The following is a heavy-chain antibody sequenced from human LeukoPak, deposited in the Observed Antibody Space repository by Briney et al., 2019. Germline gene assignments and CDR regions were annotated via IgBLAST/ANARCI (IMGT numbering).Heavy chain of an antibody. V-gene: IGHV3-21*01. CDR1: GFTFSTYP. J-gene: IGHJ4*02. CDR3: AKAYALEWFTPFDY. D-gene: IGHD3-3*01. CDR2: ISSSSNFI. Sequence: PGGSLRLSCAASGFTFSTYPMNWVRQAPGKGLEWVSSISSSSNFIYYADSVKGRFTISRDNAKNSLYLQMNSLRPEDTAVYFCAKAYALEWFTPFDYWGQGALVTVSS.